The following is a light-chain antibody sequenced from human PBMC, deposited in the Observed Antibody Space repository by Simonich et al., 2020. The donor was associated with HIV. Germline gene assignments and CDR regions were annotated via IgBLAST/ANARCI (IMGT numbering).Light chain of an antibody. CDR2: AAY. Sequence: DIQMTQSHSALSESVGDRVTITCQESQDISNYLNWYQQKPGKAPKLLIYAAYNLEAGVPSRFSGSGSGTDFTLTISSLQPEDFATYYCQQANSFPRVFGPGTKVDIK. CDR3: QQANSFPRV. V-gene: IGKV1-33*01. J-gene: IGKJ3*01. CDR1: QDISNY.